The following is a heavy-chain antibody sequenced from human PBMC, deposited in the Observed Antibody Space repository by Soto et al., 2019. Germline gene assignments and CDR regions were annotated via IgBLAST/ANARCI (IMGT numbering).Heavy chain of an antibody. CDR2: ISGSGGGT. CDR3: ARDSSIPGSGTTGFDY. V-gene: IGHV3-23*01. D-gene: IGHD1-1*01. J-gene: IGHJ4*02. CDR1: GFTFSSYA. Sequence: PGGSLRLSCAASGFTFSSYAMSWVRQAPGKGLEWVSAISGSGGGTYYADSVKGRFTISRDNSKNTLYLQMNSLRAEDTAVYYCARDSSIPGSGTTGFDYWGQGTLVTV.